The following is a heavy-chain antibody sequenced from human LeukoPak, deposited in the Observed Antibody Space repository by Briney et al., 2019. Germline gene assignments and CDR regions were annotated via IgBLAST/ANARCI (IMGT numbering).Heavy chain of an antibody. CDR1: GFTFSSYA. CDR3: AKEIDSSGYYDY. D-gene: IGHD3-22*01. CDR2: ISGSGGST. Sequence: GGSLILSCAASGFTFSSYAMSWVRQAPGKGPEWVSAISGSGGSTYYAASVKGRFTISRDNSKNTLYLQMNSLRAEDTAVYYCAKEIDSSGYYDYWGQGTLVTVSS. J-gene: IGHJ4*02. V-gene: IGHV3-23*01.